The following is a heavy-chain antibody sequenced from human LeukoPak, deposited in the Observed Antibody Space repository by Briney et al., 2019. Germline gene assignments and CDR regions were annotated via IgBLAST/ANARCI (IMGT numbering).Heavy chain of an antibody. Sequence: SETLSLTCTVSGGSISTSSYSWGWIRQPPGKGLEWIGEIYHSGSTNYNPSLKSRVTISVDKSKNQFSLKLSSVTAADTAVYYCARANWGTRYFDYWGQGTLVTVSS. J-gene: IGHJ4*02. D-gene: IGHD7-27*01. CDR3: ARANWGTRYFDY. CDR1: GGSISTSSYS. V-gene: IGHV4-39*07. CDR2: IYHSGST.